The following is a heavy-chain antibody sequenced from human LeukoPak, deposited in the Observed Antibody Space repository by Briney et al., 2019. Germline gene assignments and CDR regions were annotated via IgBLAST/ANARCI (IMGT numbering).Heavy chain of an antibody. D-gene: IGHD2-2*01. CDR1: GGTFSSYA. V-gene: IGHV1-69*04. CDR2: IIPILGIA. CDR3: ARELYQLPTGDP. Sequence: ASVKVSCKASGGTFSSYAMSWVRQAPGQGLEWMGRIIPILGIANYAQKFQGRVTITADKSTSTAYMELSSLRSEDTAVYYCARELYQLPTGDPWGQGTLVTVSS. J-gene: IGHJ5*02.